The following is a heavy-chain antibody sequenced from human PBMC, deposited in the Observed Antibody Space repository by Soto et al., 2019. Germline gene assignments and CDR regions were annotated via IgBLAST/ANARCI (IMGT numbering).Heavy chain of an antibody. V-gene: IGHV4-30-2*06. J-gene: IGHJ4*02. Sequence: QLQLQESGSGLVKPSRTLSLTCIVSGGSIRSGAYSWNWIRQSPGKGLQWIGYISPSGTTYYNPSLKSRVTISLDRSKNHFSLTLSSVTAADTAVYYCARSTALVRQDFDSWGQGTRVTVSS. CDR2: ISPSGTT. CDR1: GGSIRSGAYS. CDR3: ARSTALVRQDFDS. D-gene: IGHD5-18*01.